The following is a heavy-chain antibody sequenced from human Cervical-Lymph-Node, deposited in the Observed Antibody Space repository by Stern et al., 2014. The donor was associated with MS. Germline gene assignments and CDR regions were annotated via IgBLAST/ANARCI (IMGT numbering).Heavy chain of an antibody. J-gene: IGHJ4*02. D-gene: IGHD1-26*01. CDR2: IYPDDSYT. V-gene: IGHV5-51*03. CDR1: GYSFTNYW. CDR3: ASAGGTYSFDY. Sequence: VQLVQSGPEVKTPGASLKISCKGSGYSFTNYWIGWVRQMPGKGLEWMGIIYPDDSYTSYSPSFRGQVTFSADKSISTAYLQWSSLKASDTAMYYCASAGGTYSFDYWGQGTPVTVSS.